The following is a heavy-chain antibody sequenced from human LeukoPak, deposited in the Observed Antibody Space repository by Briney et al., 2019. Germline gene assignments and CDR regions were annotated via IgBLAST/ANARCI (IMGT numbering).Heavy chain of an antibody. J-gene: IGHJ4*02. Sequence: SETLSLTCAVYGGSFSGYYWTWIRQPPGKGLEWIGEINHSGSTNYNPSLKSRVTISGGTSKNQFSLKLSSVTAADTAVYYCARWGVYYFDYWGQGTLVTVSS. CDR2: INHSGST. CDR1: GGSFSGYY. D-gene: IGHD2-8*01. V-gene: IGHV4-34*01. CDR3: ARWGVYYFDY.